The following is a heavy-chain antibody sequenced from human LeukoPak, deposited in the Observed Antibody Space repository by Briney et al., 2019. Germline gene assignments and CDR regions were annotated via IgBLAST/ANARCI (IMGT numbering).Heavy chain of an antibody. CDR3: ARGETYYDIPMVSYFDY. D-gene: IGHD3-9*01. CDR1: GFTFSTYW. J-gene: IGHJ4*02. V-gene: IGHV3-74*01. CDR2: INRDGTSI. Sequence: PGGSLRLSCAASGFTFSTYWMHWVRQAPGKGLVWVSRINRDGTSITYADSVKGRFTISRDNAKNSLYLQMNSLRAEDTAVYYCARGETYYDIPMVSYFDYWGQGTLVTVSS.